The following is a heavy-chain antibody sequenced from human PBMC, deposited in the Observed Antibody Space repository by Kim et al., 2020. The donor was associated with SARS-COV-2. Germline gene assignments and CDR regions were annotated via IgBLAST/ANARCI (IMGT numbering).Heavy chain of an antibody. Sequence: GGSLRLSCAASGFTFSSYSMNWVRQAPGKGLEWVSSISSSSSYIYYADSVKGRFTISRDNAKNSLYLQMNSLRAEDTAVYYCARDAPGSLLYDYWGQGTLVTVSS. CDR1: GFTFSSYS. CDR3: ARDAPGSLLYDY. CDR2: ISSSSSYI. J-gene: IGHJ4*02. D-gene: IGHD2-21*01. V-gene: IGHV3-21*01.